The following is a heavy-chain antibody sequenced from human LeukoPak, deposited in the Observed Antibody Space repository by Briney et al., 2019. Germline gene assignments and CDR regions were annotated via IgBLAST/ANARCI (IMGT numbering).Heavy chain of an antibody. CDR3: ARALGFHPYYYDSSGYYYLDY. J-gene: IGHJ4*02. CDR1: GGSISSYY. V-gene: IGHV4-59*01. D-gene: IGHD3-22*01. Sequence: PSETLSLACTVSGGSISSYYWSWIRQPPGKGLERIGYIYYSGSTNYNPSLKSRVTISVDTSKNQFSLKLSSVTAADTAVYYCARALGFHPYYYDSSGYYYLDYWGQGTLVTVSS. CDR2: IYYSGST.